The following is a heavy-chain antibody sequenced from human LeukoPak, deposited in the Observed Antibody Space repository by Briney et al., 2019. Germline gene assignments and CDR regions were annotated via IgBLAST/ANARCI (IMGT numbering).Heavy chain of an antibody. J-gene: IGHJ4*02. CDR1: GYTFTSYG. D-gene: IGHD2-2*01. Sequence: GASVKVSCKASGYTFTSYGISWVRQAPGQGLEWMGWISAYNGNTNYAQKLQGRVTMTTDTSTSTAYMELRSLRSDDTAVYYCARASYCSSTSCYLGGDSDYWGQGTLVTVSS. CDR3: ARASYCSSTSCYLGGDSDY. V-gene: IGHV1-18*01. CDR2: ISAYNGNT.